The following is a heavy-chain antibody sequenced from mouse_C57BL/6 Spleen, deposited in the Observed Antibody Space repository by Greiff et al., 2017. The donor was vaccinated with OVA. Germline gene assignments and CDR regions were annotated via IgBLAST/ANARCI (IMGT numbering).Heavy chain of an antibody. V-gene: IGHV4-1*01. CDR3: ARRFHYYGSSYLYWYFDV. CDR2: INPDSSTI. J-gene: IGHJ1*03. D-gene: IGHD1-1*01. CDR1: GIDFSRYW. Sequence: EVKLLESGGGLVQPGGSLKLSCAASGIDFSRYWMSWVRRAPGKGLEWIGEINPDSSTINYAPSLKDKFIISRDNAKNTLYLQMSKVRSEDTALYYCARRFHYYGSSYLYWYFDVWGTGTTVTVSS.